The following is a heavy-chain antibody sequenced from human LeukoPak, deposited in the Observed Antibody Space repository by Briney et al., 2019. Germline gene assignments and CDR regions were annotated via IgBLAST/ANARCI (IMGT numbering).Heavy chain of an antibody. J-gene: IGHJ1*01. CDR3: AKVYSGSYYRAEYFQH. CDR1: GFTFSSYG. Sequence: PGGSLRLSCAASGFTFSSYGMSWVRQAPGKGLEWVSAISGSGGSTYYADSVKGRFTISRDNSKNSLYLQMNSLRAEDTALYYCAKVYSGSYYRAEYFQHWGQGTLVTVSS. D-gene: IGHD1-26*01. CDR2: ISGSGGST. V-gene: IGHV3-23*01.